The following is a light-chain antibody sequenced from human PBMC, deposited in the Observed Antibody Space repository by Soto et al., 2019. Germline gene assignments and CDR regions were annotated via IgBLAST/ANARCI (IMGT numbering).Light chain of an antibody. CDR1: QSISSW. CDR3: KQYNSYRWT. V-gene: IGKV1-5*03. Sequence: DIQMTQSPSTLSASVGDRVTITCRASQSISSWLAWYQQKPGKAPKLLIYKASSLESGVPSRFSGSGSGTEFTLTISSLQPDDFATYYCKQYNSYRWTFGQGTKVEIK. CDR2: KAS. J-gene: IGKJ1*01.